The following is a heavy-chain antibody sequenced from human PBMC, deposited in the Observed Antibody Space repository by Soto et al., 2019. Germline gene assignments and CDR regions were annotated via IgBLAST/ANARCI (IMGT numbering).Heavy chain of an antibody. V-gene: IGHV4-34*01. CDR3: VRAGSLECQYDFSGYCVANWSFDL. CDR1: GGSFSDYI. J-gene: IGHJ2*01. D-gene: IGHD2-21*02. CDR2: INHSGSA. Sequence: SETLSLTCDVYGGSFSDYIWTWIRQTPGKGLQWIGQINHSGSANYNPSLKSRVTISVHTSSSQFSLELSSVTAADTAVYYCVRAGSLECQYDFSGYCVANWSFDLCGRGSLVPVSA.